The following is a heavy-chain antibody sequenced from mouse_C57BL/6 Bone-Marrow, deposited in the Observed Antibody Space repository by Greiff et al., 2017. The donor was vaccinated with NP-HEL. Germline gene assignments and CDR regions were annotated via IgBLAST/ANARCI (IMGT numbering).Heavy chain of an antibody. CDR2: ISYDGSN. Sequence: EVQLVESGPGLVKPSQSLSLTCSVTGYSITSGYYWNWIRQFPGNKLAWMGYISYDGSNNYNPSLKNRISITRDTSKNQFFLKLNSVTTEDTATYYCARAGTNWYFDVWGTGTTVTVSS. J-gene: IGHJ1*03. CDR1: GYSITSGYY. CDR3: ARAGTNWYFDV. V-gene: IGHV3-6*01. D-gene: IGHD4-1*01.